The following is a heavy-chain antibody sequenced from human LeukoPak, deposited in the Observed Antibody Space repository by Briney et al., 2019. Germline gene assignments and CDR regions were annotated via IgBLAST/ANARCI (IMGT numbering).Heavy chain of an antibody. Sequence: PGGSLRLACAAPGFTFRSYAISWDRQPPGKWLHFVSATSGSGGSTYYADSVKGRFTFSRDNSKDTLYLQMNSLRAEDTAVYYCAKHYYGSGSYDYWGQGTLVTVSS. CDR2: TSGSGGST. V-gene: IGHV3-23*01. CDR1: GFTFRSYA. J-gene: IGHJ4*02. D-gene: IGHD3-10*01. CDR3: AKHYYGSGSYDY.